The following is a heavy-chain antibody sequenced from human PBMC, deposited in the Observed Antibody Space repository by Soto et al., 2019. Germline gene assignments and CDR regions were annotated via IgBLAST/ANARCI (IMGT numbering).Heavy chain of an antibody. CDR1: GGSISSGGYY. CDR2: IYYSGST. V-gene: IGHV4-31*03. D-gene: IGHD6-13*01. Sequence: QVQLQESGPGLVKPSQTLSLTCTVSGGSISSGGYYWSWILQHPGKGLEWIGYIYYSGSTYYNPSLQSRSTISVDPSKNQFSLKLSSVTAADTAVYYCARGAWGSSWSYYYYGMDVWGQGTTVTVSS. CDR3: ARGAWGSSWSYYYYGMDV. J-gene: IGHJ6*02.